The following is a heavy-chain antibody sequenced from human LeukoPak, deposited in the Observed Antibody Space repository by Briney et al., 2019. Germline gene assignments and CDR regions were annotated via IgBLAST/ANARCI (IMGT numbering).Heavy chain of an antibody. CDR2: ISPSGGIT. V-gene: IGHV3-23*01. D-gene: IGHD6-19*01. Sequence: PGGSLRLSCAASGFTFSSHGMNWVRQAPGKGLEWVSGISPSGGITYYTDSVKGRFTIPRDNSKNTQSLQMNSLRAEDTAVYYCARSSYSSGFEVDYWGQGTLVTVSS. CDR1: GFTFSSHG. J-gene: IGHJ4*02. CDR3: ARSSYSSGFEVDY.